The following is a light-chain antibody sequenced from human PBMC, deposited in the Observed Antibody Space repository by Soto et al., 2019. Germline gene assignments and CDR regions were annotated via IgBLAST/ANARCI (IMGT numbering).Light chain of an antibody. CDR3: QQYGT. Sequence: DIQMTQSPSTLSASVGDRVTITCRASQSISSWLAWYQQKPGKAPKLLIYDASSLESGVPSRFSGSGSGTEFTLTISSLQHDDFATYYCQQYGTFGQGTKLEIK. CDR1: QSISSW. J-gene: IGKJ2*02. CDR2: DAS. V-gene: IGKV1-5*01.